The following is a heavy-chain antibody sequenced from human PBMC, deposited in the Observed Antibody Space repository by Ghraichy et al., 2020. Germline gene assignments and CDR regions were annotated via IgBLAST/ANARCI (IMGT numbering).Heavy chain of an antibody. D-gene: IGHD1-26*01. V-gene: IGHV3-23*01. CDR2: ISVSGNT. CDR1: GFTFSNYA. J-gene: IGHJ4*02. Sequence: GESLNISCAASGFTFSNYAMSWVRQAPGKGLEWVSAISVSGNTYYTDSVKGRFTISTDNSKSTLYLQMNSLRAEDTAVYYCAKDSPGSGNSGGYWGQGTLVTVSS. CDR3: AKDSPGSGNSGGY.